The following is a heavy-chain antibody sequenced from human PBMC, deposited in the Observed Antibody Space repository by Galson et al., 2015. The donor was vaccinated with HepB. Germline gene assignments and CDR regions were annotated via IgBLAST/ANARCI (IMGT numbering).Heavy chain of an antibody. Sequence: SLRLSCAASGFTVSSSYMSWVRQAPGKGLEWVSVIYSGGSTYYADSVKGRFTISRDNSKNTLYLQMNSLRAEDTAVYYCASPLYDYVWGSSRLDYWGQGTLVTVSS. CDR1: GFTVSSSY. V-gene: IGHV3-66*01. CDR2: IYSGGST. D-gene: IGHD3-16*02. J-gene: IGHJ4*02. CDR3: ASPLYDYVWGSSRLDY.